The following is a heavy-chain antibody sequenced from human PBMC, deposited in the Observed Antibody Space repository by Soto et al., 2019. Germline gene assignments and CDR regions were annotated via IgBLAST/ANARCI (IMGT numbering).Heavy chain of an antibody. CDR2: INPSGGST. CDR3: ARVSSQRAGIAAAGTLSY. J-gene: IGHJ4*02. D-gene: IGHD6-13*01. V-gene: IGHV1-46*03. Sequence: GASVKVSCKASGYTFTSYYMHWVRQAPGQGLEWMGIINPSGGSTSYAQKFQGRVTMTRDTSTSTVYMELSSLRSEDTAVYYCARVSSQRAGIAAAGTLSYWGQGTLVTVSS. CDR1: GYTFTSYY.